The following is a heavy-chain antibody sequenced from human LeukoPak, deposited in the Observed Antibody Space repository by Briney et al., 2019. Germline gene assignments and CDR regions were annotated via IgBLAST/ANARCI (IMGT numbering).Heavy chain of an antibody. V-gene: IGHV3-23*01. CDR1: GFTFSSHA. CDR2: ISISGDST. CDR3: ANEIRPNDY. Sequence: GGSLRLSCAVSGFTFSSHAMTWVRQAPGKGLQWVSSISISGDSTYYADSVEGRFTISRGNSKNTLYLQMNSLRADDTAVYYCANEIRPNDYWGQGTLVTVSS. J-gene: IGHJ4*02.